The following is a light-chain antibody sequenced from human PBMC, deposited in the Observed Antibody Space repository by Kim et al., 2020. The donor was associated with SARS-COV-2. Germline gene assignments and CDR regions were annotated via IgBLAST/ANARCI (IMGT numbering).Light chain of an antibody. Sequence: SYELTQPPSVSVSPGQTASITCSGDKLGDKYACWYQQKPGQSPVLVIYQDSKRPSGIPERFSGSNSGNTATLTISGTQAMDEADYYCQAWDSSTGVVFGGGTQLSVI. J-gene: IGLJ2*01. V-gene: IGLV3-1*01. CDR2: QDS. CDR1: KLGDKY. CDR3: QAWDSSTGVV.